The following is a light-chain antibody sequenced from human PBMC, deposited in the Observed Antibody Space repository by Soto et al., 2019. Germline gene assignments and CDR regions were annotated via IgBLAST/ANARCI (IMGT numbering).Light chain of an antibody. CDR1: QSLVYSDGNTY. Sequence: VLTQSPLSSPVTLGQPASISCRSSQSLVYSDGNTYLSWLQQRPGQPPRLLIYQVSNRFSGVPDRFSGSVAGTDFTLKISSVEAEDVGVYSCIQFSHFPRTFGQGTKVEIK. J-gene: IGKJ1*01. CDR3: IQFSHFPRT. V-gene: IGKV2-24*01. CDR2: QVS.